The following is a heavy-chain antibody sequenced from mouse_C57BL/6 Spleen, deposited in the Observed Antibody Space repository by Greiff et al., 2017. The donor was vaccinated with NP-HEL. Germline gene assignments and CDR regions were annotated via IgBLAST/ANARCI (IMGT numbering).Heavy chain of an antibody. Sequence: QVQLQQSGAELARPGASVKMSCKASGYTFTSYTMHWVKQRPGQGLEWIGYINPSSGYTKYNQKFKDKATLTADKSSSTAYMQLSSLTSDDSAVYYCATSGGLLPDYWGQGTTLTVSS. J-gene: IGHJ2*01. CDR3: ATSGGLLPDY. CDR1: GYTFTSYT. CDR2: INPSSGYT. D-gene: IGHD2-3*01. V-gene: IGHV1-4*01.